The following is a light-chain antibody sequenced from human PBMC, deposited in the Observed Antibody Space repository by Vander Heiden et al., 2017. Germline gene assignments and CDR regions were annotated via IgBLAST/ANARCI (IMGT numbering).Light chain of an antibody. Sequence: QSALTQPASVPGSPGQSITISCTGTSSAVGGYNYVSWYQQHPGKSPKLMIYEVSNRPSGVSNRFSGSKSGNTASLTISGLQAEDEADYYCSSYTSSSVVFGGGTKLTVL. CDR2: EVS. J-gene: IGLJ2*01. V-gene: IGLV2-14*01. CDR1: SSAVGGYNY. CDR3: SSYTSSSVV.